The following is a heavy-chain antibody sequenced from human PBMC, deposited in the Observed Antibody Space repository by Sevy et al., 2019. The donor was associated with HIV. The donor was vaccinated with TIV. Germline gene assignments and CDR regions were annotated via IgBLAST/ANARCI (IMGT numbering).Heavy chain of an antibody. CDR3: VRDMELVDEGTQEFYY. D-gene: IGHD1-7*01. CDR1: GYTFTGYY. Sequence: ASVKVSCKASGYTFTGYYMHWVRQAPGQGLEWMGWINPNSGGKNYAQKFQGRVTMTRDTSISTAYMELSRLRSDDTALYYCVRDMELVDEGTQEFYYWGQGTLVTVSS. V-gene: IGHV1-2*02. J-gene: IGHJ4*02. CDR2: INPNSGGK.